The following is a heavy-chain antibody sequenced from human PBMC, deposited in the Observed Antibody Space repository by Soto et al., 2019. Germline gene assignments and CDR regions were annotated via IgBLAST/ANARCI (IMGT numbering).Heavy chain of an antibody. J-gene: IGHJ4*02. CDR3: ARLSSIDSSGYYLDY. Sequence: ALSLTCTVSGGSISSGDYYWSWILQHPGKGLEWIGYIYYSGSTHYSSSLKSRVTMSIDTSKNQFPLKLTSVTAADTAVYYCARLSSIDSSGYYLDYWGQGTLVPVSS. CDR1: GGSISSGDYY. D-gene: IGHD3-22*01. CDR2: IYYSGST. V-gene: IGHV4-31*03.